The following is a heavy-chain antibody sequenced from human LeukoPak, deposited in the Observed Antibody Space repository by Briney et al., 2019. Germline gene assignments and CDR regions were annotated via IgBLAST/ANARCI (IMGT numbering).Heavy chain of an antibody. CDR1: GGTFSSYA. J-gene: IGHJ5*02. Sequence: SVKVSCKASGGTFSSYAISWARQAPGQGLEWMGGIIPIFGTANYAQKFQGRVTITADESTSTAYMELSSLRSEDTAVYYCARDRAVAGPGWFDPWGQGTLVTVSS. V-gene: IGHV1-69*13. CDR3: ARDRAVAGPGWFDP. D-gene: IGHD6-19*01. CDR2: IIPIFGTA.